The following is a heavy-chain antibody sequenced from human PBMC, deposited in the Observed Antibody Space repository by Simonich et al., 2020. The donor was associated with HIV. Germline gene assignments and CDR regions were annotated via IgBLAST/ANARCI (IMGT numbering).Heavy chain of an antibody. D-gene: IGHD3-22*01. Sequence: QVQLVQSGAEVKKPGASVKVSCKASGYTFTDYYIHWVRQAPGHGLELMGRINPNSGGTSHEQKVQGRVTMTRDTSISTAYMELSRLKSDDTAVYYCARAAADYYDTSGYYYGDYFDYWGQGTLVTVSS. J-gene: IGHJ4*02. V-gene: IGHV1-2*02. CDR3: ARAAADYYDTSGYYYGDYFDY. CDR2: INPNSGGT. CDR1: GYTFTDYY.